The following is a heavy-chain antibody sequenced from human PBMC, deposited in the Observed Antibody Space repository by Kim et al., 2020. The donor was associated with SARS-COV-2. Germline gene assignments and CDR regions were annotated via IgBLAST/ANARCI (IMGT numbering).Heavy chain of an antibody. V-gene: IGHV4-31*03. CDR1: GGSISSGGYY. Sequence: SETLSLTCTVSGGSISSGGYYWSWIRQHPGKGLEWIGYIYYRGSTYYNPSLKSRVTISVDTSKNQFSLKLSSVTAADTAVYYCAREGHSSSWYGRAVDYWGQGTLVTVSS. D-gene: IGHD6-13*01. CDR3: AREGHSSSWYGRAVDY. J-gene: IGHJ4*02. CDR2: IYYRGST.